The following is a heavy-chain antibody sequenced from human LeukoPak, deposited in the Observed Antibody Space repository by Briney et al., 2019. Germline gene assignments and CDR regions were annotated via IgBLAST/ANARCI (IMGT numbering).Heavy chain of an antibody. V-gene: IGHV1-2*02. CDR3: ARAEPKVAAFDY. J-gene: IGHJ4*02. Sequence: ASVKLSCKASGYTFTGYYMRWVRQAPGQGLEWMGWINPNSGGTNYAQKFQGRVTMTRDTSISTAYMELSRLRSDDTAVYYCARAEPKVAAFDYWGQGTLVTVSS. CDR1: GYTFTGYY. CDR2: INPNSGGT. D-gene: IGHD6-19*01.